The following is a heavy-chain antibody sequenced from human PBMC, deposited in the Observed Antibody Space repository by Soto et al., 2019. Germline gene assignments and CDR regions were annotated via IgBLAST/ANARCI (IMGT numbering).Heavy chain of an antibody. V-gene: IGHV1-8*01. CDR1: GYTFTSYD. J-gene: IGHJ4*02. CDR2: MNPNSGNT. D-gene: IGHD2-15*01. CDR3: ARSVGYCSGGSCYSASDY. Sequence: ASVKVSCKASGYTFTSYDINWVRQATGQGLEWMGWMNPNSGNTGYAQKFQGRVTMTRNTSISTAYMELSSLRSEDTAVYYCARSVGYCSGGSCYSASDYWGQGTLVTLSS.